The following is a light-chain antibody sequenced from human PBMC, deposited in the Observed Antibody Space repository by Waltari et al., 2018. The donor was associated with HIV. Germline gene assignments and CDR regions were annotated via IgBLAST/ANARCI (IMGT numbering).Light chain of an antibody. J-gene: IGLJ3*02. Sequence: QSALTQPASVSGSPGQSITISCTGTSSDVGGYNYVSWYQQPPDKAPKLVIFEVNKRPSGVSNRFSGSKSGNTASLTISGLQAEDEADYYCSSYTSSRTLVFGGGTKLTVL. CDR1: SSDVGGYNY. V-gene: IGLV2-14*01. CDR3: SSYTSSRTLV. CDR2: EVN.